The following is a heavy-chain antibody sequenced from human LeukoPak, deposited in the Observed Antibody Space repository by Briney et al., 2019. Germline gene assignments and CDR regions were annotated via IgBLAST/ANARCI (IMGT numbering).Heavy chain of an antibody. V-gene: IGHV3-11*04. D-gene: IGHD6-19*01. J-gene: IGHJ4*02. CDR2: ISSSGSTI. CDR3: ARTRYSSGWYTHDY. CDR1: GFTFSDYY. Sequence: GGSLRLSCAASGFTFSDYYMSWIRQAPGKGLEWVSYISSSGSTIYYADSVKGRFTISRDNAKNSLYLQMNSPRAEDTAVYYCARTRYSSGWYTHDYWGQGTLVTVSS.